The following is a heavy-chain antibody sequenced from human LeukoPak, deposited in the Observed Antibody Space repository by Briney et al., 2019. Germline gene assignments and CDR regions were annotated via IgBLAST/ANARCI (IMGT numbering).Heavy chain of an antibody. CDR3: ARVGHSVQRGDWFDP. Sequence: SETLSLTCTVSGGSISSSSYYWGWIRQPPGKGLEWIGSIYYSGSTYYNPSLKSRVTISVDTSKNQFSLKLSSVTAADTAVYYCARVGHSVQRGDWFDPWGQGTLVTVSS. J-gene: IGHJ5*02. CDR2: IYYSGST. V-gene: IGHV4-39*01. CDR1: GGSISSSSYY. D-gene: IGHD1-26*01.